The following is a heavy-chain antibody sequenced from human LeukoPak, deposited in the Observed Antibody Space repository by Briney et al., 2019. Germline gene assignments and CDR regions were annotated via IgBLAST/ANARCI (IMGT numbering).Heavy chain of an antibody. CDR1: GFTFSSYG. J-gene: IGHJ4*02. CDR2: ISYDGSNK. D-gene: IGHD6-13*01. Sequence: GSLRLSCATSGFTFSSYGMHWVRQAPGKGLEGVAVISYDGSNKYYADSVKGRFTISRDNSKNTLYLQMNSLRAEDTAVYYCAKPIRGQLVIDYWGQGTLVTVSS. V-gene: IGHV3-30*18. CDR3: AKPIRGQLVIDY.